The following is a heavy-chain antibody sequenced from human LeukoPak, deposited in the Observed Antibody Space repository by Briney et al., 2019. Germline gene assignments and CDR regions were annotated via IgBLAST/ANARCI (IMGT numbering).Heavy chain of an antibody. CDR3: ARAGSHWHYVY. J-gene: IGHJ4*02. CDR2: IKQDGSER. CDR1: GFTFSGFS. D-gene: IGHD3-10*01. Sequence: GGSLRLSCAASGFTFSGFSMSWVRQSPTKGMEWVANIKQDGSERYYVDSVKGRFTISRDNAKNSLSLQMNNLRVEDTAVYYCARAGSHWHYVYWGQGTVVTVSS. V-gene: IGHV3-7*01.